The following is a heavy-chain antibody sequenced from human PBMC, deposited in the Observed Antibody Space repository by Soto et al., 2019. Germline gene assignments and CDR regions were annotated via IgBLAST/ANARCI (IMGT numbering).Heavy chain of an antibody. CDR3: ARGKFYFDN. Sequence: QVQLVQSETEVKKPGASVKVSCKASGYRFTTYAITWVRQAPGQGLEWMGWISPHNNNTEYVQKFQGRVAMTADTSTSTTYMEVRSLSSVYTALYYCARGKFYFDNWGQEALVTVSS. V-gene: IGHV1-18*01. J-gene: IGHJ4*02. CDR2: ISPHNNNT. CDR1: GYRFTTYA.